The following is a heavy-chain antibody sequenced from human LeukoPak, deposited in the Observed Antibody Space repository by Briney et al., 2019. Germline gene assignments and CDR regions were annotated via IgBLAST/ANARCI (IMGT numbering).Heavy chain of an antibody. CDR1: GFTFRSYE. V-gene: IGHV3-48*03. CDR2: LSSSGSAF. CDR3: AKGGRDTMVRGVIGYMDV. Sequence: PGGSLRLSCEDSGFTFRSYEMNWVRQAPGKGLEWIAYLSSSGSAFSYADSVKGRFTISRDNAKNSLYLQMNSLRAEDTAVYYCAKGGRDTMVRGVIGYMDVWGKGTTVTISS. J-gene: IGHJ6*03. D-gene: IGHD3-10*01.